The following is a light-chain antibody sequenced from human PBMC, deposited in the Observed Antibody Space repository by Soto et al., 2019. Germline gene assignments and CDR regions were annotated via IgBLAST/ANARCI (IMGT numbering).Light chain of an antibody. Sequence: EIVMTQSPATLSVSPGERATLSCRASQGVGSKLAWYQHKPGQAPRLLILQASTRATGIPARFSGSGSGTDFTLTISNLQSDDFAIYYCKQYNHWPPFTFGQGTRLDIK. CDR3: KQYNHWPPFT. CDR2: QAS. V-gene: IGKV3-15*01. J-gene: IGKJ5*01. CDR1: QGVGSK.